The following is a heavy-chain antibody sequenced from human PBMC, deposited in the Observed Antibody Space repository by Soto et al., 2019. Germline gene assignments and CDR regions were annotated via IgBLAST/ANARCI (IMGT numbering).Heavy chain of an antibody. D-gene: IGHD1-26*01. Sequence: PSETLSPTYAVSGYSISNSNWWGWIRQPPGKGLEWIGYIYYSGTTYYNPSLKSRVTMSVDTSKNQFSLKLTSVTAVDTAVYYCARREIQGPIDYWGQGTLVTVS. V-gene: IGHV4-28*01. CDR3: ARREIQGPIDY. CDR1: GYSISNSNW. J-gene: IGHJ4*02. CDR2: IYYSGTT.